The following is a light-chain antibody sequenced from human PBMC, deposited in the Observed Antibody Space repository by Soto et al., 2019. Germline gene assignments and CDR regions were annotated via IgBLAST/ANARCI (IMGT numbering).Light chain of an antibody. V-gene: IGKV3-20*01. Sequence: EIVLTQSPGTLSLSPGEGATLSCRPSQYIATSYLAWYQQRRGQAPRLLIYGASSRATGIPDRFSGSGSGTDFTLTISRLEPEDFAVYYCQQYGGSPYTFGQGTTVEIK. CDR3: QQYGGSPYT. CDR1: QYIATSY. J-gene: IGKJ2*01. CDR2: GAS.